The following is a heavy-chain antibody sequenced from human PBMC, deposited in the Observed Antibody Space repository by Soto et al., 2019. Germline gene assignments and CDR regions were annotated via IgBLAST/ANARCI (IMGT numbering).Heavy chain of an antibody. D-gene: IGHD5-12*01. Sequence: QVQLQESGPGLVKPSETLSLTCTVSGGSISSYYWSWIRQPPGKGLEWIGYIYYSGSTNYNPSLKSRVTISVHTSKNQFSLKLSSVTAADTAVYYCARAWGGYGDYWGQGTLVTVSS. V-gene: IGHV4-59*01. CDR3: ARAWGGYGDY. CDR2: IYYSGST. J-gene: IGHJ4*02. CDR1: GGSISSYY.